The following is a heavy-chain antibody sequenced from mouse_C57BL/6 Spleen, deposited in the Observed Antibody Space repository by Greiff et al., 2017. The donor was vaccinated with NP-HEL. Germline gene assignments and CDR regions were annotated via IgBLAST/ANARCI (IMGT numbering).Heavy chain of an antibody. CDR1: GYSFTDYN. V-gene: IGHV1-39*01. CDR3: ARYYYGSLHWYFDV. D-gene: IGHD1-1*01. J-gene: IGHJ1*03. Sequence: VQLQESGPELVKPGASVKISCKASGYSFTDYNMNWVKQSNGKSLEWIGVINPNYGTTSYNQKFKGKATLTVDQSSSTAYMQLNSLTSEDSAVYYCARYYYGSLHWYFDVWGTGTTVTVSS. CDR2: INPNYGTT.